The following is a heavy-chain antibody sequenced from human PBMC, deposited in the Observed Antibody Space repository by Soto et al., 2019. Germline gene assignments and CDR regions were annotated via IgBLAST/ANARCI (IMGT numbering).Heavy chain of an antibody. Sequence: GASVKVSCKASGYSFTSYYIHWVRQAPGQGLEWMGIIKPSGGTTSYAQKLQGRVTMTGDTSTSTVYMELSSLRSEDTAVYYCARVYGDYFDHWGQGTLVTVSS. V-gene: IGHV1-46*04. CDR1: GYSFTSYY. CDR3: ARVYGDYFDH. CDR2: IKPSGGTT. D-gene: IGHD4-17*01. J-gene: IGHJ4*02.